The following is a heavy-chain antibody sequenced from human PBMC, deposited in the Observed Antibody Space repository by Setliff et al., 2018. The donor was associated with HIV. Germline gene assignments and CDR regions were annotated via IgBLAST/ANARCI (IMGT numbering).Heavy chain of an antibody. Sequence: SETLSLTCTVSGGSISSYYWSWIRQPAGKGLEWIGRIYTSGSTKYNPSLQSRVTMSIDTSKNQFSLKLTSVTAADTAVYYCAREIPYSYGGRGHPLWGQGTLVTVSS. CDR3: AREIPYSYGGRGHPL. V-gene: IGHV4-4*07. J-gene: IGHJ4*02. CDR1: GGSISSYY. D-gene: IGHD3-22*01. CDR2: IYTSGST.